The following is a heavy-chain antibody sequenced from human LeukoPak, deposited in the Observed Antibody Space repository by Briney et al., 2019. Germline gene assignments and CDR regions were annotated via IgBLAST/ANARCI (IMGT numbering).Heavy chain of an antibody. D-gene: IGHD1-26*01. CDR3: ARGFRGASFDY. V-gene: IGHV1-2*02. CDR1: GYTFTAYY. CDR2: INPNTGDT. Sequence: ASVKVSCKASGYTFTAYYVHWVRQAPGQGLEWIGWINPNTGDTNYAPKFQGRVTMIKDTSTNSAYMELNKLTSDDTAVYYCARGFRGASFDYWGQGTLVTVSS. J-gene: IGHJ4*02.